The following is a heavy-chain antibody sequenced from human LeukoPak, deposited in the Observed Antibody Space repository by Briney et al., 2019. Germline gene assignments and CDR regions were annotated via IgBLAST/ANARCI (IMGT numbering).Heavy chain of an antibody. CDR1: GFTFSSYA. CDR2: IGSSGTPR. V-gene: IGHV3-48*03. D-gene: IGHD6-19*01. Sequence: PGGSLRLSCAASGFTFSSYAMSWVRQAPGKGLEWVSNIGSSGTPRYYAESVKGRFSISRDNAENSLFLQMSSLRVEDTGIYYCALLAVASDFDYWGQGALVTVSS. J-gene: IGHJ4*02. CDR3: ALLAVASDFDY.